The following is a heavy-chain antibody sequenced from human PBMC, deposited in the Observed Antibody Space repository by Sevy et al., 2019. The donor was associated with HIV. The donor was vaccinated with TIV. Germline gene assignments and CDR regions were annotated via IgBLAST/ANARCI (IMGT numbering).Heavy chain of an antibody. CDR1: GGSISSYY. V-gene: IGHV4-4*07. CDR3: ARDTGSDFWSCGSFDI. CDR2: IYTSGST. D-gene: IGHD3-3*01. Sequence: ETLSLTCTVSGGSISSYYWSWIRQPAGKGLEWIGRIYTSGSTNYNPSLKSRVTMSVDTSKNQFSLKLSSVTAADTAVYYCARDTGSDFWSCGSFDIWGQGTMVTVSS. J-gene: IGHJ3*02.